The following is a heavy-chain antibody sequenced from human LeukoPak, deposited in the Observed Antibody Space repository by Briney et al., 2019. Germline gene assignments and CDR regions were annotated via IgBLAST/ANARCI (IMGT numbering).Heavy chain of an antibody. V-gene: IGHV3-72*01. CDR1: GFTLSDHY. CDR2: TKNRANSHIT. CDR3: ARDTDTALDV. Sequence: GGSLRLSCVASGFTLSDHYMDWVRQAPGKGLEWISRTKNRANSHITQYATSVNGRFIASRDDSKNSLFLQMNSLKAEDTAVYYCARDTDTALDVWGQGTTVTVSS. J-gene: IGHJ6*02.